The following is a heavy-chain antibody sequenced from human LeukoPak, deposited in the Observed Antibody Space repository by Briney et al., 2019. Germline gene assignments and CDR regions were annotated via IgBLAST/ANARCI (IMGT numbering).Heavy chain of an antibody. CDR1: GGSISSYY. V-gene: IGHV4-59*01. J-gene: IGHJ3*02. D-gene: IGHD5-18*01. Sequence: SETLSLTCTVSGGSISSYYWSWIRQPPGKGLEWIGYIYYSGSTNYNPSLKSRVIISINTSKRHFSLQLSSVTAADTAVYYCARVRAHSYGDVFGEDAFDIWGQGTMVTVSS. CDR3: ARVRAHSYGDVFGEDAFDI. CDR2: IYYSGST.